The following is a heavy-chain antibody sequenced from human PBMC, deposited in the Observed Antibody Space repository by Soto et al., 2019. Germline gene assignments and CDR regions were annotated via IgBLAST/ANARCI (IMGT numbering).Heavy chain of an antibody. Sequence: PGESLKISCXGSGYTFFSFWIIWVRQLPGKGLEWVGRIDPGDSSATYSPTFQGHVTISADRSTRSAYLQWRSLRASETAIYFCARRYSSRADCYSDSWGQGSLVTVSS. J-gene: IGHJ4*02. D-gene: IGHD2-2*01. V-gene: IGHV5-10-1*01. CDR3: ARRYSSRADCYSDS. CDR1: GYTFFSFW. CDR2: IDPGDSSA.